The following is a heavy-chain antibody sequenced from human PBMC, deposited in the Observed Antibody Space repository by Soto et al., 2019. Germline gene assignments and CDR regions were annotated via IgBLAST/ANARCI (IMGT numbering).Heavy chain of an antibody. CDR1: GGSFSGYY. J-gene: IGHJ3*02. CDR3: ARGRRVYGAFDI. D-gene: IGHD6-13*01. Sequence: SETLSLTCAVYGGSFSGYYWSWIRQPPGKGLEWIGEINHSGSTNYNPSLKSRVTISVDTSKNQFSLKLSSVTAADTAVYYCARGRRVYGAFDIWGQGTMVTVSS. CDR2: INHSGST. V-gene: IGHV4-34*01.